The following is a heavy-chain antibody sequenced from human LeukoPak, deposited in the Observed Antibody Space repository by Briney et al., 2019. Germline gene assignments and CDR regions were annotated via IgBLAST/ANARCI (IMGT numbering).Heavy chain of an antibody. CDR2: ISGSGGST. Sequence: GGSLRLSCAASGFTFSSYAMSWVRQAPGKGLEWVSAISGSGGSTYYADSVKGRFTISRDNSKNTLYLQMNSLRAEDTAVYYCAKDHPFRGEWLVLGAFDIWGQGTMVTVSS. J-gene: IGHJ3*02. CDR1: GFTFSSYA. V-gene: IGHV3-23*01. CDR3: AKDHPFRGEWLVLGAFDI. D-gene: IGHD6-19*01.